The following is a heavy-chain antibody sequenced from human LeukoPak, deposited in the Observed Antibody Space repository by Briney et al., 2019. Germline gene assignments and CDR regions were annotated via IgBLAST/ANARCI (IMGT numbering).Heavy chain of an antibody. CDR2: VNSDGSGT. D-gene: IGHD5/OR15-5a*01. CDR3: VCLGLGGLSVD. CDR1: GFTFSRYS. J-gene: IGHJ4*02. V-gene: IGHV3-74*01. Sequence: PGGSLRLSCAASGFTFSRYSMHWVRHAPGKGLVRVSHVNSDGSGTDYADSVKGRFTISRDNAKNTLYLQMNSLRVEDTAVYYCVCLGLGGLSVDWGQGTLVTVSS.